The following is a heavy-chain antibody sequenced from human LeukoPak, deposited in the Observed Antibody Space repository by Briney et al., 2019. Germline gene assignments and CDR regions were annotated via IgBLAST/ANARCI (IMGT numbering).Heavy chain of an antibody. D-gene: IGHD1-26*01. Sequence: QSGGSLRLSCAASGFTFSNYWMGWVRQAPGKGLEWVANIKQDGSQKNYVDSAKGRFTISRDNAKTSLYLQMNSLRAEDTAIYYCAKDLMWELLSGDHWGQGTLVTVSS. V-gene: IGHV3-7*03. J-gene: IGHJ4*02. CDR2: IKQDGSQK. CDR3: AKDLMWELLSGDH. CDR1: GFTFSNYW.